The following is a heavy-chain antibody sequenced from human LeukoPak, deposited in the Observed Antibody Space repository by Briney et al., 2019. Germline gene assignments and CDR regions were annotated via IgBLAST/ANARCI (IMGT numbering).Heavy chain of an antibody. CDR2: IISIFGTA. CDR3: ASRKVRGNIVVVPAATPDYYYYYMDV. J-gene: IGHJ6*03. Sequence: SVKVSCKASGGTFSSYAISWVRQAPGQGLEWMGGIISIFGTANYAQKFQGRVTITADESTSTAYMELSSLRSEDTAVYYCASRKVRGNIVVVPAATPDYYYYYMDVWGKGTTVTVSS. D-gene: IGHD2-2*01. CDR1: GGTFSSYA. V-gene: IGHV1-69*13.